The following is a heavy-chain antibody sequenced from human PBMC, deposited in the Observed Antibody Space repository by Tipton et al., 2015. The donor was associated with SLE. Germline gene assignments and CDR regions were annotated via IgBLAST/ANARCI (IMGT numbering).Heavy chain of an antibody. Sequence: SLRLSCAASGFTFTHYAMNWVRQAPGKGLEWVSAISGSGDNIYYADSVRGRFTISRDNSKNTLYLQMNSLRAEDTALYYCAGGLYDFWSGFYHWGQGTLVTVSS. CDR1: GFTFTHYA. CDR3: AGGLYDFWSGFYH. J-gene: IGHJ4*02. CDR2: ISGSGDNI. D-gene: IGHD3-3*01. V-gene: IGHV3-23*01.